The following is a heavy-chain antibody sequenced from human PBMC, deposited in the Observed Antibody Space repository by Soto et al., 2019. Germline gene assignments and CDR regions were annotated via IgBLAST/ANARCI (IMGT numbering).Heavy chain of an antibody. CDR2: IYYSGST. D-gene: IGHD2-15*01. Sequence: QLQLQESGPGLVKPSETLSLTCTVSGGSISSSSYYWGWIRQPPGKGLEWIGSIYYSGSTYYNPSLKCRVTISVDTSKNKFSLKLSSVTAADTAVYYCARTDIVVVVAYYFDYWGQGTLVTVSS. CDR3: ARTDIVVVVAYYFDY. CDR1: GGSISSSSYY. J-gene: IGHJ4*02. V-gene: IGHV4-39*01.